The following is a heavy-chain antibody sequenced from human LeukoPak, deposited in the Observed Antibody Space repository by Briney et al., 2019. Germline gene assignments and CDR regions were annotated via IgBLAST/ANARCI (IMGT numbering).Heavy chain of an antibody. CDR1: GFTVSSNY. Sequence: GGSLRLSCAASGFTVSSNYMTWVRQAPGRGLEWVANIKQDGSEKYYVDSVKGRFTISRDNAKNSLYLQMNSLRAEDTAVYYCARSVAMDYWGQGTLVTVSS. CDR2: IKQDGSEK. CDR3: ARSVAMDY. D-gene: IGHD6-19*01. V-gene: IGHV3-7*01. J-gene: IGHJ4*02.